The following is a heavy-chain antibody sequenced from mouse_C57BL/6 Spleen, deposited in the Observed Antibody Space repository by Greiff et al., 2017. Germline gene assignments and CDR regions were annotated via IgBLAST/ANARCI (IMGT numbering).Heavy chain of an antibody. V-gene: IGHV1-5*01. D-gene: IGHD1-1*01. CDR1: GYTFTSSW. CDR3: TRGGPSTTVRGPHYFDY. Sequence: VQLQQSGPVLARPGASVKMSCKTSGYTFTSSWMHWVKQRPGQGLEWIGAIYPGNSDTSYNQKFKGKAKLTAVTSASTAYMELSSLTTEDSAVYYCTRGGPSTTVRGPHYFDYWGQGTTLTVSS. CDR2: IYPGNSDT. J-gene: IGHJ2*01.